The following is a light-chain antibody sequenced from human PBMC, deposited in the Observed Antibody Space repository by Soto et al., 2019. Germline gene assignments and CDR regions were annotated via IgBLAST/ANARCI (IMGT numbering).Light chain of an antibody. CDR3: QRYGDSPRT. V-gene: IGKV3-20*01. Sequence: EIVLTQSPDTLSLSPGERATLSCRASHSVRGNYLAWYQQKPGQAPRLLIYGASDRATGIPDRFSGSGSGTDFTLTISRLEPEDFAVYYCQRYGDSPRTFGQGTKVDIK. CDR1: HSVRGNY. J-gene: IGKJ1*01. CDR2: GAS.